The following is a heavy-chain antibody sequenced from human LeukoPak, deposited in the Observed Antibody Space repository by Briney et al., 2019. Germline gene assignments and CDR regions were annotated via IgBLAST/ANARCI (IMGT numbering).Heavy chain of an antibody. CDR3: ARGGGYCRGGSCYQPLAL. D-gene: IGHD2-15*01. CDR2: IIWNGGST. CDR1: KFPFEDFG. Sequence: GGSLRLSCATSKFPFEDFGMSWVGQGQGKGLEGVSGIIWNGGSTDYADSVKGRFTISRDNAKKFLYLQMNSLRAEDTALYHCARGGGYCRGGSCYQPLALWGRGTLVTVSS. V-gene: IGHV3-20*01. J-gene: IGHJ2*01.